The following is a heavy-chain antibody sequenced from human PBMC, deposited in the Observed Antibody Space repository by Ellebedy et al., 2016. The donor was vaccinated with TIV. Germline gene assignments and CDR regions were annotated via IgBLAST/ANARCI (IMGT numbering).Heavy chain of an antibody. CDR3: ARGKLRFLESLGDWFDP. D-gene: IGHD3-3*01. CDR2: MNPKSGDT. J-gene: IGHJ5*02. V-gene: IGHV1-2*02. Sequence: AASVKVSCKASGYTFTGYYMHWVRQAPGQGPEWMGWMNPKSGDTNYAQKFQGRVTMTRNTSITTAYMELSSLRSDDTAVYYCARGKLRFLESLGDWFDPWGQGTLVTVSS. CDR1: GYTFTGYY.